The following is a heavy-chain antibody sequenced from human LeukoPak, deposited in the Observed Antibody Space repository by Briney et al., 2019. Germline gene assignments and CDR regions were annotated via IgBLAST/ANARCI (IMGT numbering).Heavy chain of an antibody. J-gene: IGHJ4*02. V-gene: IGHV4-59*01. D-gene: IGHD3-22*01. CDR3: ARERKHYYDSSGYGYYFDY. Sequence: SSETLSLTCTVSGGSISSYYWSWIRQPPGKGLEWIGYIYYSGSTNYNPSLKSRVTISVDTSKNQFSLKLSSVTAADTAVYYCARERKHYYDSSGYGYYFDYWGQGTLVTVSS. CDR1: GGSISSYY. CDR2: IYYSGST.